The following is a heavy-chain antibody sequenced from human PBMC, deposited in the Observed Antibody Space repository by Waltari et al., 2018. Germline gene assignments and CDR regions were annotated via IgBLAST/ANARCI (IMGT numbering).Heavy chain of an antibody. V-gene: IGHV1-69*09. CDR2: IIPILGIA. CDR3: ARDQPELGLDY. Sequence: QVQLVQSGAEVKKPGSSVKVSCKASGGTFSSYAISWVRQAPGQGLEWMGRIIPILGIANSAQKFQGRVTITADKSTSTAYMELSSLRSEDTAVYYCARDQPELGLDYWGQGTLVTVSS. J-gene: IGHJ4*02. D-gene: IGHD7-27*01. CDR1: GGTFSSYA.